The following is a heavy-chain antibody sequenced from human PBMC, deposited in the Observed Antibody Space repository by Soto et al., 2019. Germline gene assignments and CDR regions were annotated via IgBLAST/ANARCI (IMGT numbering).Heavy chain of an antibody. Sequence: GGSLRLSCVASGITFGSRAMSWVRQAPGEGLEWVSTITDTGGDKKYADSVRGRFTMSRDNYKKSLYLQMKNLRPEETAVYYCAGDQVGTYQYWFDPWGQGALVTVSS. CDR1: GITFGSRA. CDR2: ITDTGGDK. D-gene: IGHD1-26*01. J-gene: IGHJ5*02. V-gene: IGHV3-23*01. CDR3: AGDQVGTYQYWFDP.